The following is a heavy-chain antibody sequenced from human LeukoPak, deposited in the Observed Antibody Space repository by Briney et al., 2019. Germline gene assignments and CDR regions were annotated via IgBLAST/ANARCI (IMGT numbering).Heavy chain of an antibody. Sequence: SQTLSLTCAIPGDSVLSNSVTWNWIRQSPSRGLEWLGGTYYRSTWYNDYAVSVRGRITVNPDTSKNQFSLHLNSVTPEDTAVYYCARRLTQYDCFDPWGQGILVTVSS. CDR2: TYYRSTWYN. CDR3: ARRLTQYDCFDP. V-gene: IGHV6-1*01. D-gene: IGHD2-2*01. CDR1: GDSVLSNSVT. J-gene: IGHJ5*02.